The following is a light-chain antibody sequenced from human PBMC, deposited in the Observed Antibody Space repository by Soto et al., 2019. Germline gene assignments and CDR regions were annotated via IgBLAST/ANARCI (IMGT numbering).Light chain of an antibody. CDR1: QSVLFTSNNKYY. CDR3: QQYYTLPLT. Sequence: DIVMTQSPDSLAVSLGERATINCESSQSVLFTSNNKYYLAWYQQKPGQPPKLLLSWASARDSGVPERFSGSGSGTLFTLSISSLQAEDVAVYYCQQYYTLPLTFGGGTKVEIK. J-gene: IGKJ4*01. CDR2: WAS. V-gene: IGKV4-1*01.